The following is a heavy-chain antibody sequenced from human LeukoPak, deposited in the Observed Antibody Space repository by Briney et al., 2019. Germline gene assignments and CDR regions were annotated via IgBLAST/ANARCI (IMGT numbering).Heavy chain of an antibody. V-gene: IGHV3-21*01. J-gene: IGHJ4*02. CDR2: ISSSSRHI. CDR3: ARGGSDILTQHDY. D-gene: IGHD3-9*01. CDR1: GFTFSSYS. Sequence: KAGGSLRLSCAASGFTFSSYSMNWVRQAPGKGLEWVSSISSSSRHIYYADSVKGRFTISRDNAKNSLYLQMNSLRAEDTAVYYCARGGSDILTQHDYWGQGTLVTVSS.